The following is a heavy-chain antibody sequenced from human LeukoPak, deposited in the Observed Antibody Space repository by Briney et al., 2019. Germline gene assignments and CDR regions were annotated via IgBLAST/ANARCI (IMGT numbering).Heavy chain of an antibody. D-gene: IGHD4-17*01. Sequence: SETLSLTCTVSGDSISSYYWYWFRQPPGKELEWIACIYYSGITHYNPSLKSRVTISIDTSKNQFSLKLRSVTAADTAVYYCARDLVTVTKGFDIWGQGTMVSVSS. CDR3: ARDLVTVTKGFDI. CDR2: IYYSGIT. CDR1: GDSISSYY. J-gene: IGHJ3*02. V-gene: IGHV4-59*01.